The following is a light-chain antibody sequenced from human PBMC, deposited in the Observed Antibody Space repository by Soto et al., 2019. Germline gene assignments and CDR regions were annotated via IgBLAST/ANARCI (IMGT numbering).Light chain of an antibody. J-gene: IGLJ1*01. V-gene: IGLV2-11*01. Sequence: QSALTRPRSVSGSPGQSVTISCTGTSSDVGGYNYVSWYQQHPGKAPKLMIYDVSKRPSGVPDRFSGSKSGNTASLTISGLQAEDEADYYCCSYAGSYTYVFGTGTKLTV. CDR2: DVS. CDR3: CSYAGSYTYV. CDR1: SSDVGGYNY.